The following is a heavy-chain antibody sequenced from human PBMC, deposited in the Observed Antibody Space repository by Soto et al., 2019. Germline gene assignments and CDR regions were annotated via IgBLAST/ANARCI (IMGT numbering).Heavy chain of an antibody. D-gene: IGHD4-17*01. CDR2: IRHNGDT. V-gene: IGHV4-34*01. CDR3: AGGPDYGDYDA. CDR1: GGSFTDYK. Sequence: QVQLRQWGAGLLKPSETLSLTCVVSGGSFTDYKWTWIRQSPEKGLEWIGEIRHNGDTDSKPSLRSRLTMSLDTSKNQFSRHLSSVTSADTAVYFCAGGPDYGDYDAWGQGTLVTVS. J-gene: IGHJ5*02.